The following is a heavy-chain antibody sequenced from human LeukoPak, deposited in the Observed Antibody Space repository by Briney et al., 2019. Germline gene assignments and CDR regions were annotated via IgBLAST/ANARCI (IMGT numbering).Heavy chain of an antibody. CDR3: ARDLQIVATAGY. CDR1: GYTFTSYA. D-gene: IGHD5-12*01. J-gene: IGHJ4*02. V-gene: IGHV1-18*01. Sequence: ASVKVSCKASGYTFTSYAMNWVRQAPGRGLKWMGWISAYNGNTNYAQKLQGRVTMTTDTSTSTAYMELRSLRSDDTAVYYCARDLQIVATAGYWGQGTLVTVSS. CDR2: ISAYNGNT.